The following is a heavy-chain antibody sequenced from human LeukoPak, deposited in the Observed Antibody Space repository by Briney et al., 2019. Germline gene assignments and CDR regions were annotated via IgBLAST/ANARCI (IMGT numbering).Heavy chain of an antibody. D-gene: IGHD6-13*01. J-gene: IGHJ4*02. Sequence: PGGSLRLSCAASGFTFSTYWMSWVRQAPGKGLEWVSAISGSGGSTYYADSVKGRFTISRDNSKNTLYLQMNSLRAEDTAVYYCAKEGYSSSSPLDYWGQGTLVTVSS. CDR1: GFTFSTYW. V-gene: IGHV3-23*01. CDR2: ISGSGGST. CDR3: AKEGYSSSSPLDY.